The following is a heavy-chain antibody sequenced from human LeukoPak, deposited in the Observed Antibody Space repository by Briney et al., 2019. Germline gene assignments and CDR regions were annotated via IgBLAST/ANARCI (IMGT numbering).Heavy chain of an antibody. CDR1: GFTFSSYS. D-gene: IGHD3-22*01. CDR2: ISSSSSYI. CDR3: ASGLEYYYDSSGYYFDY. J-gene: IGHJ4*02. V-gene: IGHV3-21*01. Sequence: PGGSLRLSCAASGFTFSSYSMNWVRQAPGKGLEWVSSISSSSSYIYYADSVKGRFTISRDNAKNSLYLQMNSLRAEDTAVYYCASGLEYYYDSSGYYFDYWGQGTLVTVSS.